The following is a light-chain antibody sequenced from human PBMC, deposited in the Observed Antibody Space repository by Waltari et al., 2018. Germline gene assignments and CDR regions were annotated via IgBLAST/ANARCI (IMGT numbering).Light chain of an antibody. CDR2: KAS. Sequence: DIQMTQSPSTLSTSVGERVTITCRASQSISSWLAWYQHKPGKAPKLLIYKASNLESGVPSRFRGSGSGTEFTLTISSLQPDDVATYYCQHYNSPPYTFGQGTKLEIK. V-gene: IGKV1-5*03. J-gene: IGKJ2*01. CDR3: QHYNSPPYT. CDR1: QSISSW.